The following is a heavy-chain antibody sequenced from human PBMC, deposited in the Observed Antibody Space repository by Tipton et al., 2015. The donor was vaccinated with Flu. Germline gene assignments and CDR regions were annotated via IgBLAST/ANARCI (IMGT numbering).Heavy chain of an antibody. V-gene: IGHV4-61*01. CDR2: ISYSGST. CDR1: GGSVSRTSYY. J-gene: IGHJ4*02. D-gene: IGHD5-24*01. Sequence: TLPLTCTVSGGSVSRTSYYWSWIRQPPGKGLEWIGHISYSGSTNYNPSLNSRVTMSVDTSKNQISLKLSSVTAADTAVYYCARVEMATRAYDYWGQGTLVTVSS. CDR3: ARVEMATRAYDY.